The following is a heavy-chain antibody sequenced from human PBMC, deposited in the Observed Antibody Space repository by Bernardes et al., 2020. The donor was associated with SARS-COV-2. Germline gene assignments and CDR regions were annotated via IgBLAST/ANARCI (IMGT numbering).Heavy chain of an antibody. V-gene: IGHV3-7*01. J-gene: IGHJ4*02. CDR2: IEKDGTKK. Sequence: GGSLRLSCEASGFTFSFYWISWVRQAPGKGLEWVASIEKDGTKKDYADSVKGRFTISRDNAKNSVYLQMTSLRAEDTAVYYCARNLRPPVGWGPGNLVTVSS. D-gene: IGHD1-26*01. CDR1: GFTFSFYW. CDR3: ARNLRPPVG.